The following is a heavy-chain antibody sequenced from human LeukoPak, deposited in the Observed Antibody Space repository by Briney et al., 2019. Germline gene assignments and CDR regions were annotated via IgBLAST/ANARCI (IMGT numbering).Heavy chain of an antibody. CDR1: GYSISSGYY. D-gene: IGHD1-26*01. CDR2: IYHSGST. CDR3: ARDWYSGSSPFDY. J-gene: IGHJ4*02. Sequence: SETLSLTCTVSGYSISSGYYWGWIRQPPGKGLEWIGSIYHSGSTYYNPSLKSRVTISVDTSKNQFSLKLSSVTAADTAVYYCARDWYSGSSPFDYWGQGTLVTVSS. V-gene: IGHV4-38-2*02.